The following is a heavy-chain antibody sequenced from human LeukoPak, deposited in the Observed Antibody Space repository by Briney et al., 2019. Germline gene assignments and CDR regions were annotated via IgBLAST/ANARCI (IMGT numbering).Heavy chain of an antibody. D-gene: IGHD5-18*01. CDR3: ASGYSYRFDY. J-gene: IGHJ4*02. CDR2: IYSGDST. CDR1: GFAFNTYW. Sequence: GGSLRLSCTASGFAFNTYWMSWVRQAPGKGLEWVSVIYSGDSTYYADSVKGRFTISRDNSKNTLYLQMNSLRAEDTAVYYCASGYSYRFDYWGQGTLVTVSS. V-gene: IGHV3-53*01.